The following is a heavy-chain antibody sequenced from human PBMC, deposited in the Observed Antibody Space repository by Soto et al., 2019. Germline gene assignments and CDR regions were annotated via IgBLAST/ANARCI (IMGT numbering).Heavy chain of an antibody. D-gene: IGHD1-1*01. J-gene: IGHJ4*02. CDR1: GFTFSSYW. V-gene: IGHV3-7*03. Sequence: EVQLVESGGGLVQPGGSLRLSCAASGFTFSSYWMSWVRQAPGKGLEWVANIKQDGSEKYYVDSVKGRFTISRDNAKNSLYLQMNSLRAEDTAVYYCARPDNWNDPDFDYWGQGTMVTVSS. CDR3: ARPDNWNDPDFDY. CDR2: IKQDGSEK.